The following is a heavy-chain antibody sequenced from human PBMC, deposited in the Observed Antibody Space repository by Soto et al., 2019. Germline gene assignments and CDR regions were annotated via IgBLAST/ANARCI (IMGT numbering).Heavy chain of an antibody. CDR3: ARVDTAMAIDY. J-gene: IGHJ4*02. CDR2: INHSGST. V-gene: IGHV4-34*01. D-gene: IGHD5-18*01. Sequence: PSETLSLTCAVYGGSFSCYYWSWIRQPPGKGLEWIGEINHSGSTNYNPSLKSRVTISVDTSKNQFSLKLSSVTAADTAVHYCARVDTAMAIDYWGQGTLVTVSS. CDR1: GGSFSCYY.